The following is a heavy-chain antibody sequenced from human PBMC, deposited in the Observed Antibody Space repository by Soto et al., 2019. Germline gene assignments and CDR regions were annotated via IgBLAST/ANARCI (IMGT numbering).Heavy chain of an antibody. Sequence: SETLSLTCTVSGGSISSYYWSWIRQPPGKGLEWIGYIYYSGSTNYNPSLKSRVTISVDTSKNQFSLKLSSVTAADTAVYYCARVPLYCSGGSCLRWFDPWGQGTLVTVS. CDR3: ARVPLYCSGGSCLRWFDP. CDR1: GGSISSYY. CDR2: IYYSGST. J-gene: IGHJ5*02. D-gene: IGHD2-15*01. V-gene: IGHV4-59*01.